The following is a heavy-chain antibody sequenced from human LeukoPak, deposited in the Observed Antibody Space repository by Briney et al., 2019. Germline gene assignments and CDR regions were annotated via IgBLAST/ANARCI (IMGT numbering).Heavy chain of an antibody. D-gene: IGHD2-21*02. V-gene: IGHV1-3*01. J-gene: IGHJ4*02. CDR3: ARYPLAYCGGDCYSNDY. CDR2: INAGNGNT. CDR1: GYTFTSYA. Sequence: ASVKVSCKASGYTFTSYAMHWVRQAPGQRLEWMGWINAGNGNTKYSQKFQGRVTITRDTSASTAYMELSSLRSEDTAVYYCARYPLAYCGGDCYSNDYWGQGTLVTVSS.